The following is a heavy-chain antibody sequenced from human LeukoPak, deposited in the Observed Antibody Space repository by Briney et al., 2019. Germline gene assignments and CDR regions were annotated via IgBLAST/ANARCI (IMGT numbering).Heavy chain of an antibody. CDR3: ARRTGSRLPNWFDP. CDR2: IYYSGTT. Sequence: SETLSLTCTVSGGSISSSGYYWGWIRQPPGKGLEWLGTIYYSGTTYYNPSLKSRVTISVDTSENHFSLKLNSVTAADTAVYYCARRTGSRLPNWFDPWGQGTLVTVSS. CDR1: GGSISSSGYY. D-gene: IGHD3-10*01. J-gene: IGHJ5*02. V-gene: IGHV4-39*01.